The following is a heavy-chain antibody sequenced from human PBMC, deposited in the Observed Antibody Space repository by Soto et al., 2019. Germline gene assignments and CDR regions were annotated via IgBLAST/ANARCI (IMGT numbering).Heavy chain of an antibody. CDR3: ARDFSPAEEKWNDAHNCFDL. J-gene: IGHJ5*02. CDR2: INPNSGGT. CDR1: GYPFTGYH. V-gene: IGHV1-2*02. Sequence: VGSVKVCFKASGYPFTGYHVHLVRQAPGQGLEWMGWINPNSGGTTYSENFQGRVTMTKDTSISTAYMELSRLRSDDTAVYYCARDFSPAEEKWNDAHNCFDLWGQGTLVTVSS. D-gene: IGHD1-1*01.